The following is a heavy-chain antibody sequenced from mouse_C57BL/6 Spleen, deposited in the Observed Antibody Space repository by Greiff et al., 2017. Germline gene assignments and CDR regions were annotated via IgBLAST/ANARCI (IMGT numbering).Heavy chain of an antibody. V-gene: IGHV2-6*01. Sequence: VKLMESGPGLVAPSQSLSITCTVSGFSLTSYGVDWVRQSPGKGLEWLGVIWGVGSTNYNSALKSRLSISKDNSKSQVFLKMNSLQTDDTAMYYCASGELRCAYWGQGTLVTVSA. CDR1: GFSLTSYG. CDR2: IWGVGST. D-gene: IGHD2-1*01. CDR3: ASGELRCAY. J-gene: IGHJ3*01.